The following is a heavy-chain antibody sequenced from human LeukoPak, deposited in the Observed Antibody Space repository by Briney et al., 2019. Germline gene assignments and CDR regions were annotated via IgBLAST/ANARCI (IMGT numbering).Heavy chain of an antibody. CDR3: ASSYYDSSGATYYYYYMDV. CDR2: IIPIFGTA. D-gene: IGHD3-22*01. CDR1: GGTFSSYA. Sequence: ASVKVSCKASGGTFSSYAISWVRQAPGQGLEWMGGIIPIFGTANYAQKFQGRVTITTDESTSTAYMELSSLRSEDTAVYYCASSYYDSSGATYYYYYMDVWGKGTTVTVSS. V-gene: IGHV1-69*05. J-gene: IGHJ6*03.